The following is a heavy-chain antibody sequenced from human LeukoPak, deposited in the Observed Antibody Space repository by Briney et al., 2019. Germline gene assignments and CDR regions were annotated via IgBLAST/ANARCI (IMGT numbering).Heavy chain of an antibody. V-gene: IGHV4-34*01. Sequence: SETLSLTCAVYGGPFSGYYWSWIRQPPGKGLEWIGEINHSGSTNYNPSLKSRVTISVDTSKNQFSLKLSSVTAADTAVYYCARRHFWSGTNWFDPWGQGTLVTVSS. J-gene: IGHJ5*02. CDR3: ARRHFWSGTNWFDP. D-gene: IGHD3-3*02. CDR1: GGPFSGYY. CDR2: INHSGST.